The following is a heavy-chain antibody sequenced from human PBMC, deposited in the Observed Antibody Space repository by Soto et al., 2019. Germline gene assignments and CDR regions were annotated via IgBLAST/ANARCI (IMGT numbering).Heavy chain of an antibody. CDR1: GFTFSSYA. CDR3: AKDRHHGSGNYAWGSFDV. J-gene: IGHJ3*01. CDR2: INDSGGST. Sequence: EVQLLESGGGLVQPGGSLRLSCAASGFTFSSYAMSWVRQAPGKGLEWVSGINDSGGSTVNADSVKGRFTISRDNSKNTLYLQMNDLRAEDTAVYYCAKDRHHGSGNYAWGSFDVWGQGTVVTVSS. V-gene: IGHV3-23*01. D-gene: IGHD3-10*01.